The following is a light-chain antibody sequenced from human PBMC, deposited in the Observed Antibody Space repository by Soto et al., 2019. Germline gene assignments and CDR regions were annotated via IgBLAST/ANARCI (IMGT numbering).Light chain of an antibody. J-gene: IGKJ2*01. V-gene: IGKV4-1*01. Sequence: DIVMTQSPDSLAVSPGERATINCKSSQTVLNSANSKNNLAWYQQKQGQPPKLLIYWASTREAGVPDRFSGSGSGTEFTLTISSLQAEDVAVYYCQQYDSTPYTFGQGTKLEIK. CDR3: QQYDSTPYT. CDR2: WAS. CDR1: QTVLNSANSKNN.